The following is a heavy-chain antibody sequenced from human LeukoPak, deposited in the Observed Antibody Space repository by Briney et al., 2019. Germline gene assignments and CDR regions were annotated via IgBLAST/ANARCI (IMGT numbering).Heavy chain of an antibody. CDR3: VEGGAPSYYDGSGDAYFDY. CDR2: IKQDGSQK. J-gene: IGHJ4*02. Sequence: GGSLRLSCVASGFTFTNYWMNWVRQASGKGLEWVASIKQDGSQKSYVDSVKGRFTISRDNAKNSLSLQMDSLRAEDTAVYFCVEGGAPSYYDGSGDAYFDYWGQGTLVTVSS. D-gene: IGHD3-22*01. V-gene: IGHV3-7*03. CDR1: GFTFTNYW.